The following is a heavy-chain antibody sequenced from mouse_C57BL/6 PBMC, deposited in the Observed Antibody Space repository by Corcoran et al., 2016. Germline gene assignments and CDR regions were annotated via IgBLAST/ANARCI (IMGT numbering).Heavy chain of an antibody. J-gene: IGHJ4*01. V-gene: IGHV1-18*01. CDR1: GYTFTDYN. CDR2: INPNNGGT. Sequence: EVQLQQSGPELVKPGASVKIPCKASGYTFTDYNMDWVKQSHGKSLEWIGDINPNNGGTIYNQKFKGKATLTVDKSSSTAYMELRSLTSEDTAVYYCARVAYQEDAMDYWGQGTSVTVSS. D-gene: IGHD1-1*02. CDR3: ARVAYQEDAMDY.